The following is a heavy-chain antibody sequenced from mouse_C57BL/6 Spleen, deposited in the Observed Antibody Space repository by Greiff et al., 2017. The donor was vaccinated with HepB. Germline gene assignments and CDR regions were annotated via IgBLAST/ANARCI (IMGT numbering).Heavy chain of an antibody. J-gene: IGHJ2*01. D-gene: IGHD2-5*01. CDR2: IDPSDSYT. CDR1: GYTFTSYW. Sequence: QVQLQQPGAELVRPGTSVKLSCKASGYTFTSYWMHWVKQRPGQGLEWIGVIDPSDSYTNYNQKFKGKATLTVDTSSSTAYMQLSSLTSEDSAVYYCAREGYSNSFDYWGQGTTLTVSS. CDR3: AREGYSNSFDY. V-gene: IGHV1-59*01.